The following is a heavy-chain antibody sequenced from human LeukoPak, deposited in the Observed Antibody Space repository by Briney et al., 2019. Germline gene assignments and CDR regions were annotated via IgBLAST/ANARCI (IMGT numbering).Heavy chain of an antibody. J-gene: IGHJ4*02. CDR2: IYHSGSP. D-gene: IGHD1-1*01. V-gene: IGHV4-4*02. CDR1: GGSISSNNW. CDR3: ARVNINNWHSCDY. Sequence: SGTLSLTCAVSGGSISSNNWWGWVRQPPGKGLEWIGEIYHSGSPNYNPSLKSRVTISVDKSRNHFSLDLSSVTAADTAVYYCARVNINNWHSCDYWGQGTLVTVSS.